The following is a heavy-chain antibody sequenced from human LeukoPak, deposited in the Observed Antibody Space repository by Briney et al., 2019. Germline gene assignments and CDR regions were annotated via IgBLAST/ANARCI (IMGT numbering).Heavy chain of an antibody. D-gene: IGHD3-10*01. V-gene: IGHV3-20*04. CDR2: IDWNGGGT. Sequence: RPGGSLRLSCVASGFSFDDYGMSWVRQAPGKRLEWVSAIDWNGGGTSYADSVKGRFTISRDDAKNSLYLQMNSLRAEDTAVYYCARDITLTRGGRSDYWGQGTLVTVSA. CDR1: GFSFDDYG. J-gene: IGHJ4*02. CDR3: ARDITLTRGGRSDY.